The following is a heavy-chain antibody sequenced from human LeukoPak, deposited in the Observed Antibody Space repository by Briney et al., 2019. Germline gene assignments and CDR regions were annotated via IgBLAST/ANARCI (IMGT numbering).Heavy chain of an antibody. Sequence: PSETLSLTCAVSGGSISSSNWWSWVRPPPGKGLEWIGEIYHSGSTNYNPSLKSRVTISVDKSKNQFSLKLSSVTAADTAVYYRARAGPLYDAFDIWGQGTMVTVSS. J-gene: IGHJ3*02. CDR3: ARAGPLYDAFDI. V-gene: IGHV4-4*02. CDR1: GGSISSSNW. CDR2: IYHSGST.